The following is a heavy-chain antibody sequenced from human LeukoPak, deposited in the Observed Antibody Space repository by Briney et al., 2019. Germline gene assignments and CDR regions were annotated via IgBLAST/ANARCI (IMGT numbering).Heavy chain of an antibody. V-gene: IGHV2-70*01. Sequence: SGPTLVKATQTLTLTCTFSGFSLSTSGMCVSWIRQPPGKALEWLALIDWDDDKYFSTSLKTRLTISKDTSKNQVVLTMTTMHPVDTATYYSAGVPGLSKAVDYWGQGTLAAVSS. CDR3: AGVPGLSKAVDY. CDR2: IDWDDDK. D-gene: IGHD3-10*01. CDR1: GFSLSTSGMC. J-gene: IGHJ4*02.